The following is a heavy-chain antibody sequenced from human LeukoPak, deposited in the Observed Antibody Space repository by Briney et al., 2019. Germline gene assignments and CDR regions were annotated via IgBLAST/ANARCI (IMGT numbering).Heavy chain of an antibody. V-gene: IGHV3-7*04. Sequence: GGSLRLSCAASGFTFSMSWMTWVRQAPGKGLEWVASINGDTSEIHYVDSVKGRFTISRDNAKDSLYLQMNSLTAEDTAMYYCVRAYHPGGWFDPWGQGTLVTVSS. CDR3: VRAYHPGGWFDP. CDR1: GFTFSMSW. J-gene: IGHJ5*02. CDR2: INGDTSEI. D-gene: IGHD2-21*01.